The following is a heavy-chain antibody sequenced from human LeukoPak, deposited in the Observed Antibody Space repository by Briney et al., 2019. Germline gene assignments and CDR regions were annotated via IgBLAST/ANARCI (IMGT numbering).Heavy chain of an antibody. CDR1: GFTFSSYG. J-gene: IGHJ4*02. V-gene: IGHV3-30*02. CDR2: IRYDGSNK. D-gene: IGHD4-17*01. Sequence: PGGSLRLSCAASGFTFSSYGMHWVRQAPGKGLEWVAFIRYDGSNKYYADSVKGRFTISRDNSKNTLYLQMNSLRAEDTAVYYCAADTVTTAPSWGQGTLVTVSS. CDR3: AADTVTTAPS.